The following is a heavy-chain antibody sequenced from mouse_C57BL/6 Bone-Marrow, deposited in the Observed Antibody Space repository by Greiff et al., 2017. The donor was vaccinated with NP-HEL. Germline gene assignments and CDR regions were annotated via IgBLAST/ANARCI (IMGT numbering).Heavy chain of an antibody. J-gene: IGHJ2*01. Sequence: VKLMESGAELVKPGASVKISCKASGYAFSSYWMNWVKQRPGKGLEWIGQIYPGDGDTNYNGKFKGKATLTADKSSSTAYMQLSSLTSEDSAVYFCARLGITSYFDYWGQGTTLTVSS. V-gene: IGHV1-80*01. D-gene: IGHD2-4*01. CDR3: ARLGITSYFDY. CDR1: GYAFSSYW. CDR2: IYPGDGDT.